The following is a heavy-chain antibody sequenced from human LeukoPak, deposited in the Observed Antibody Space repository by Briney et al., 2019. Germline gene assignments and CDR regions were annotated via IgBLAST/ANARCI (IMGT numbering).Heavy chain of an antibody. Sequence: GGSLRLSCAASGFTFSSYAMHWVRQAPGKGLEWVAVISYDGSNKYYADSVKGRFTISRDNSKNTLYLQMNSLRAEDTAVYYCAKVTTRGPMGYWGQGTLVTVSS. J-gene: IGHJ4*02. V-gene: IGHV3-30-3*01. CDR3: AKVTTRGPMGY. CDR2: ISYDGSNK. CDR1: GFTFSSYA. D-gene: IGHD3-3*01.